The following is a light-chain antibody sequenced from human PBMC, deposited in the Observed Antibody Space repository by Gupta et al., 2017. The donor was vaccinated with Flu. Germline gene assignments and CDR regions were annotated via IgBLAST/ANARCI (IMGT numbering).Light chain of an antibody. CDR1: TGAVTSGYY. CDR2: RTT. V-gene: IGLV7-43*01. CDR3: PPYAGSDKGV. Sequence: QTVVTQEPSLTVSPGATVTLTCASSTGAVTSGYYPNWFQQNPGQPPRLLIYRTTNKPAGTPARFSGSLLGGTAALTLSGVQAEDEAEYYCPPYAGSDKGVFGGGTKLTVL. J-gene: IGLJ3*02.